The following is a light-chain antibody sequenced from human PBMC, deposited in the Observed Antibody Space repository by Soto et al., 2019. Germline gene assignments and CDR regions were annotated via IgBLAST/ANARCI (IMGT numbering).Light chain of an antibody. Sequence: QSVLTQPPSVSGAPGQRVTISCTGSSSNIGAGYDVHWYQQRPGTAPKLLIFGNTNRPSGVPDRFSGSKSGTSASLAITGLQAEDEGDYYCATWDDSLNAVLFGGGTKLTVL. CDR2: GNT. V-gene: IGLV1-40*01. CDR3: ATWDDSLNAVL. CDR1: SSNIGAGYD. J-gene: IGLJ2*01.